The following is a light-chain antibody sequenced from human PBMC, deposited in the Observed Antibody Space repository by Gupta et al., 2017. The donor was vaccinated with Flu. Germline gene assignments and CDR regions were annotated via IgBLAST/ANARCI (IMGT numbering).Light chain of an antibody. V-gene: IGLV1-51*01. Sequence: QSVLTQPPSVSAAPGQKVTISCSGSSSNIGINHVSWYQLLPGTAPKLLIYDNDKRPSGIPARFSGPKSGTSATLDITGLQTGDEADYYCGTWDNSRSVVVFGGGTKVAV. CDR1: SSNIGINH. CDR2: DND. J-gene: IGLJ2*01. CDR3: GTWDNSRSVVV.